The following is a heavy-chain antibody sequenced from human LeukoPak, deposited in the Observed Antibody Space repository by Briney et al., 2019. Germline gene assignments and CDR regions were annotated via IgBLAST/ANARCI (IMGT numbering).Heavy chain of an antibody. Sequence: ASVKVSCKASGGTFSSYAISWVRQAPGQGLEWMGGIIPIFGTANYAQKFQGRVTITTDESTSTAYMELSSLRSEDTAVYYCARQGDYERENWFDPWGQGTLVTVSS. CDR1: GGTFSSYA. CDR3: ARQGDYERENWFDP. D-gene: IGHD4-17*01. J-gene: IGHJ5*02. V-gene: IGHV1-69*05. CDR2: IIPIFGTA.